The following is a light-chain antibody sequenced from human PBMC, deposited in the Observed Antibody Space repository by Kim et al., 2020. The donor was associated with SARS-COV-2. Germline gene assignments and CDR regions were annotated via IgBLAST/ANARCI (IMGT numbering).Light chain of an antibody. CDR2: GAS. CDR1: QSVSSN. V-gene: IGKV3-15*01. J-gene: IGKJ1*01. Sequence: PGESATLASRASQSVSSNLAWYQQKPGQAPRLLIYGASTRATGIPARFSGSGSGTEFTLTISSLQSEDFAVYYCQQYNNWPPWTFGQGTKVDIK. CDR3: QQYNNWPPWT.